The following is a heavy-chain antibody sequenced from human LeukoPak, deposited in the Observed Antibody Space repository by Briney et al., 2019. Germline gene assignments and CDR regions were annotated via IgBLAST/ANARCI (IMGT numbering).Heavy chain of an antibody. CDR1: GYTFTSYG. CDR3: AREGLGELTLDC. CDR2: ISTDNGDT. J-gene: IGHJ4*02. Sequence: ASAKVSCKASGYTFTSYGISWVRQAPGQGLEWMGWISTDNGDTNYAQKLQGRVTMTTGTSTSTAYMELRSLRSDDTAVYYCAREGLGELTLDCWGQGTLVTVSS. D-gene: IGHD3-16*01. V-gene: IGHV1-18*01.